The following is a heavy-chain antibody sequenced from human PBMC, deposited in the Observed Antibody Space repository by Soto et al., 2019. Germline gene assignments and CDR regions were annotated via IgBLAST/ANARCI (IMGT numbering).Heavy chain of an antibody. V-gene: IGHV3-53*01. D-gene: IGHD5-12*01. Sequence: EVQLVESGGGLIQPGGSLRLSCAASGFTVSSNYMSWVRQAPGKGLEWVSVIYSGGSTYYADSVKGRFTISRDNSKNTLYLQMNSLRAEDTAVYYCARGDGYDYEAYYFDYWGQGTLVTVSS. CDR3: ARGDGYDYEAYYFDY. CDR2: IYSGGST. J-gene: IGHJ4*02. CDR1: GFTVSSNY.